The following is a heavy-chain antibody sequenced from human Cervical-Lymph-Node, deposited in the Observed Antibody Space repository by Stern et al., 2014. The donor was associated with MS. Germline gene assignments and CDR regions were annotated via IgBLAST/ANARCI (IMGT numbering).Heavy chain of an antibody. J-gene: IGHJ4*02. CDR3: ARLSTAVDF. Sequence: QLQLQESGPGLVKPSETLSLTCTVSGDSISSYYWSWIRQPPGKGLEWIGQIYYNGDTYYKSSLQSRVTISVDTSKKQFSLSLTSVPAADTAVYFCARLSTAVDFWGQGTLVTVSS. CDR2: IYYNGDT. D-gene: IGHD2/OR15-2a*01. CDR1: GDSISSYY. V-gene: IGHV4-59*08.